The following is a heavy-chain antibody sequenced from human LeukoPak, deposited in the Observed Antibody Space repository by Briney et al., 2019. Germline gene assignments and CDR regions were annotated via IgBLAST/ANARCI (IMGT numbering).Heavy chain of an antibody. V-gene: IGHV3-23*01. Sequence: GGSLRLSCAASGFTLSNYVMSWVRQAPGKGLEWVSAIGGSGGSTYYADSVKGRFTISRDNSKNTLYLQMNSLRAEDTAVYYCAKEAITYYYDSSGLYWGQGTLVTVSS. CDR2: IGGSGGST. D-gene: IGHD3-22*01. CDR3: AKEAITYYYDSSGLY. CDR1: GFTLSNYV. J-gene: IGHJ4*02.